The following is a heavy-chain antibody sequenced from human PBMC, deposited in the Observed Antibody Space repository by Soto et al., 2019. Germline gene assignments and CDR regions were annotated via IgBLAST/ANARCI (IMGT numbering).Heavy chain of an antibody. CDR1: GGSFSGYY. D-gene: IGHD3-10*01. Sequence: SETLSLTCAVYGGSFSGYYWSWIRQPPGKGLEWIGEINHSGSTNYNPSLKSRVTISVDTSKNQFSLKLSSVTAADTAVYYCAREVPLNYYYYGMDVWGQGTTVS. CDR3: AREVPLNYYYYGMDV. CDR2: INHSGST. V-gene: IGHV4-34*01. J-gene: IGHJ6*02.